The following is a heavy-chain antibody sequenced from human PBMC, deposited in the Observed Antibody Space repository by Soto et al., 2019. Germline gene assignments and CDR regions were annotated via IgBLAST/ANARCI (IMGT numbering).Heavy chain of an antibody. CDR2: ISSSSSYI. J-gene: IGHJ6*02. V-gene: IGHV3-21*01. CDR3: ARWLTVTTVYYYYYGMDV. Sequence: LRLSCAASGFTFSSYSMNWVRQAPGKGLEWVSSISSSSSYIYYADSVKGRFTISRDNAKNSLYLQMNSLRAEDTAVCYCARWLTVTTVYYYYYGMDVWGQGTTVTVSS. D-gene: IGHD4-17*01. CDR1: GFTFSSYS.